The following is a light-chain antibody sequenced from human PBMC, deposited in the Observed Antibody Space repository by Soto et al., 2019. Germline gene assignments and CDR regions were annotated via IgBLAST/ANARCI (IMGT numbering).Light chain of an antibody. CDR2: DVS. J-gene: IGLJ1*01. Sequence: QSALTQPASVSGSPGQSISISCTGTSSDVGGYNYVSWYQHHPGKHPKLMIFDVSNRPSGVSNCFSGSKSGNTASLTISGLQPEDEADYYCSSYTTSNTRQIVFGTGTKVTVL. CDR1: SSDVGGYNY. CDR3: SSYTTSNTRQIV. V-gene: IGLV2-14*03.